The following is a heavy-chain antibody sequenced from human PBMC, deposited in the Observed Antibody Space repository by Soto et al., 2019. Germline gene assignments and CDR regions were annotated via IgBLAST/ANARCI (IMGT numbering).Heavy chain of an antibody. V-gene: IGHV3-23*01. J-gene: IGHJ6*03. Sequence: EVQLLESGGGLVQPGGSLSLSCAASGFPFGSYAMPWLRQAPGRGLECVSFISGSGRTTYYADSVKGRFTVSRDNSKNTLYLQMNSLRAEDTALYYCAKFRGPSYSYYSMDVWGKGTTVTVSS. CDR3: AKFRGPSYSYYSMDV. D-gene: IGHD3-16*01. CDR2: ISGSGRTT. CDR1: GFPFGSYA.